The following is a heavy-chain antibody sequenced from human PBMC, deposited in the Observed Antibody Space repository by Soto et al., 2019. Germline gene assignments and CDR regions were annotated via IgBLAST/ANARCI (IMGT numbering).Heavy chain of an antibody. V-gene: IGHV3-9*01. CDR1: GFTFDDYA. CDR2: ISWNSGSI. Sequence: PGGSLRLSCAASGFTFDDYAMHWVRQAPGKGLEWVSGISWNSGSIGYADSVKGRFTISRDNAKNSLYLQMNSLRAEDTALYYCAKDKAVAGRGYYYYYGMDVWGQGTTVTVSS. D-gene: IGHD6-19*01. CDR3: AKDKAVAGRGYYYYYGMDV. J-gene: IGHJ6*02.